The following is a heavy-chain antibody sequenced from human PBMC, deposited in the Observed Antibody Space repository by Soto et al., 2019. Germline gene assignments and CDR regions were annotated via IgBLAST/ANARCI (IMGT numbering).Heavy chain of an antibody. CDR3: ARYGYDAFDI. V-gene: IGHV4-30-4*01. CDR1: GCSISSGDYY. J-gene: IGHJ3*02. D-gene: IGHD5-18*01. Sequence: PSETVSLTCTVSGCSISSGDYYWSWFRQPPGKGLEWIGYIYYSGSTYYNPSLKSRVTISVDTSKNQFSLKLSSVTAADTAVYYCARYGYDAFDIWGQGTMVTVSS. CDR2: IYYSGST.